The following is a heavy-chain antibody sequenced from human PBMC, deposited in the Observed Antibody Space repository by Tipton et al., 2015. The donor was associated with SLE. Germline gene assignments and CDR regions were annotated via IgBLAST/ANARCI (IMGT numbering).Heavy chain of an antibody. V-gene: IGHV3-7*01. J-gene: IGHJ4*02. D-gene: IGHD2/OR15-2a*01. CDR2: INEYGSEK. CDR3: ARGKYYFDY. CDR1: GFTLSSYA. Sequence: GSLRLSCAASGFTLSSYAMSWVRQVPEKGLEWVANINEYGSEKHYVDSLKERLTISRDNAKKSVYLQMNSLRAEDTAVYYCARGKYYFDYWGQGALVTVSS.